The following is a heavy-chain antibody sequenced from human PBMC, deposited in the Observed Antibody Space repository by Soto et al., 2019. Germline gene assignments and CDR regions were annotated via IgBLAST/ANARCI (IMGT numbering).Heavy chain of an antibody. D-gene: IGHD7-27*01. CDR3: TRANWYSEY. V-gene: IGHV4-59*11. CDR2: IYYNGNT. J-gene: IGHJ4*02. Sequence: QVQLQESGPGLVKPSETLSLTCTVSGGSISNHYWSWIRQPPGKGLEWIGYIYYNGNTNYNPPLKSRVTMFVDTYKNQISLKLSSVTAADTAVYYCTRANWYSEYWGQGTLVTVSS. CDR1: GGSISNHY.